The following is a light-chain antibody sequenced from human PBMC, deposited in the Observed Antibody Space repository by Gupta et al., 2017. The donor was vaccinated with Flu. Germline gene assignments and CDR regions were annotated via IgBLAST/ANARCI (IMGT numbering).Light chain of an antibody. J-gene: IGLJ3*02. V-gene: IGLV3-21*03. CDR1: NIGSKR. CDR3: QVWASSSDQLVG. Sequence: KTARITCGGNNIGSKRVHWYQQQPVPAPVLVVYDDSDRPSGIPDRFSGSNSGNTATLTISGVEAGDEADYYCQVWASSSDQLVGFGGWTKLPVL. CDR2: DDS.